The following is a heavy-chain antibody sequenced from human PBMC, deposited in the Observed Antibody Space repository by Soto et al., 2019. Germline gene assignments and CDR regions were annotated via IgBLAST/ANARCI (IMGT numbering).Heavy chain of an antibody. CDR2: IYYSGST. J-gene: IGHJ4*02. CDR1: GGSISSGDYY. V-gene: IGHV4-30-4*01. D-gene: IGHD3-9*01. CDR3: ARARSALRYFDWLLSGPYYFDY. Sequence: SETLSLTCTVSGGSISSGDYYWSWIRQPPGKGLEWIGYIYYSGSTYYNPSLKSRVTISVDTSKTQFSLKLSSVTAADTAVYYCARARSALRYFDWLLSGPYYFDYWGEGTLVTVSS.